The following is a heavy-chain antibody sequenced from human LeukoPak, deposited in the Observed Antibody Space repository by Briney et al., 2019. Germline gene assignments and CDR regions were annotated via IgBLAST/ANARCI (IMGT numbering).Heavy chain of an antibody. V-gene: IGHV3-23*01. D-gene: IGHD2-15*01. J-gene: IGHJ4*02. Sequence: GGSLRLSCAASGFTFSSYAMSWVRQAPGKGLEWVSAISGSGGSTYYADFVKGRFTISRDNSKNTLYLQMNSLRAEDTAVYYCAKDGVSSGGSCLDYWGQGTLVTVSS. CDR3: AKDGVSSGGSCLDY. CDR1: GFTFSSYA. CDR2: ISGSGGST.